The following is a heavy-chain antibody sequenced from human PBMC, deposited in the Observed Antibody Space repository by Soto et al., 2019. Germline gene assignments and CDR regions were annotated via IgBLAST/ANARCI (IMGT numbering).Heavy chain of an antibody. CDR1: GFTFSSYG. Sequence: GGSLRPSCAASGFTFSSYGMHWVRQAPGKGLEWVAVIWYDGSNKYYADSVKGRFTISRDNSKNTLYLQMNSLRAEDTAVYYCARDYLVAAAAYYYYGMDVWGQGTTVTVSS. J-gene: IGHJ6*02. CDR2: IWYDGSNK. CDR3: ARDYLVAAAAYYYYGMDV. V-gene: IGHV3-33*01. D-gene: IGHD6-13*01.